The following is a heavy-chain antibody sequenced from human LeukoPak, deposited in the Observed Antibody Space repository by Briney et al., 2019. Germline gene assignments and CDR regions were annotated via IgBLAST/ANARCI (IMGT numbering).Heavy chain of an antibody. Sequence: PSQTLSLTCTVSGGSISSGGYYWSWLRQHPGKGLEWIVYIYYSGSTYYNPSLKSRVTISVDTSKNQFSLKLNSVTAADTAVYYCARRERTSTSYYYYYMDVWGKGTAVTVSS. CDR1: GGSISSGGYY. J-gene: IGHJ6*03. CDR2: IYYSGST. D-gene: IGHD2-2*01. CDR3: ARRERTSTSYYYYYMDV. V-gene: IGHV4-31*03.